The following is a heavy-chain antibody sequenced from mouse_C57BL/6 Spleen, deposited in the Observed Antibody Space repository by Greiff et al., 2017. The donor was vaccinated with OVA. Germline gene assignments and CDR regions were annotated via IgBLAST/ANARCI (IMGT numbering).Heavy chain of an antibody. CDR3: ARYGYGSSYFAMDY. CDR2: IYPRSGNT. Sequence: VQLQQSGAELARPGASVKLSCKASGYTFTSYGISWVKQRTGQGLEWIGEIYPRSGNTYYNEKFKGKATLTADKSSSTAYMELRSLTSEDSAVYFCARYGYGSSYFAMDYWGQGTSVTVSS. J-gene: IGHJ4*01. CDR1: GYTFTSYG. D-gene: IGHD1-1*01. V-gene: IGHV1-81*01.